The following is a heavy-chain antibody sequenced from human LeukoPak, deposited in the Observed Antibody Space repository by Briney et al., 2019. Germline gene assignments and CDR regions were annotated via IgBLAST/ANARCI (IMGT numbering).Heavy chain of an antibody. V-gene: IGHV4-59*08. CDR1: GGSMSPYH. D-gene: IGHD6-19*01. Sequence: SETLSLTCTVSGGSMSPYHWGWIRQPPGKGLEWTGYIYYSGSTNYNPSLKSRVTISVDTSKNQFSLKLSSVTAADTAIYYCARAVSGRFDYWGRGTLVTVSS. CDR3: ARAVSGRFDY. J-gene: IGHJ4*02. CDR2: IYYSGST.